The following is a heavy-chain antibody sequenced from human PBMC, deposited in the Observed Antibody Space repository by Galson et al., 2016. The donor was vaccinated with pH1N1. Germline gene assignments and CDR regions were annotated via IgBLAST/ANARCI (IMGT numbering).Heavy chain of an antibody. CDR1: GGSISSGDYY. CDR2: IYYSGST. D-gene: IGHD3-22*01. J-gene: IGHJ4*02. V-gene: IGHV4-30-4*08. Sequence: TLSLTCTVSGGSISSGDYYWSWIRQPPGKGLEWIGHIYYSGSTYYNPSLKSRITISVDRAKNQFSLKMTSVTAADTAVCYCAREASYYFESSGYFDYWGQGTLVTVSS. CDR3: AREASYYFESSGYFDY.